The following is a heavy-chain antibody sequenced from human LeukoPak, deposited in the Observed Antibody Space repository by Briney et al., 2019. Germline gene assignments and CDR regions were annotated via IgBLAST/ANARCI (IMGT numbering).Heavy chain of an antibody. V-gene: IGHV4-4*07. CDR2: IYTSGRN. CDR3: ARDRCSSTSCYGPLEYNWFDP. D-gene: IGHD2-2*01. Sequence: PSETLSLTCTVSGGSISSYYWSWIRQPAGKGLEWIGRIYTSGRNNYNPSLKSRVTMSVDTSKNQFSLKLSSVTAADRAVYYCARDRCSSTSCYGPLEYNWFDPWGQGTLVTVSS. J-gene: IGHJ5*02. CDR1: GGSISSYY.